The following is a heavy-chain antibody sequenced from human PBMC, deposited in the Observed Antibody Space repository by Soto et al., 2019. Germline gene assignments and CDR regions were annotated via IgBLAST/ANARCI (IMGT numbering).Heavy chain of an antibody. D-gene: IGHD3-3*01. CDR3: ARDPRPPSGWLGFWEYGMDV. J-gene: IGHJ6*02. Sequence: ASVKVSCKASGYTFTGNYIHWVRQAPGQGLEWMGWVNPDNGDTASAQKFQGRVTITSDTSVTTAYMELSRLTSDDTAVYYCARDPRPPSGWLGFWEYGMDVWGQGTTVTVSS. CDR2: VNPDNGDT. CDR1: GYTFTGNY. V-gene: IGHV1-2*02.